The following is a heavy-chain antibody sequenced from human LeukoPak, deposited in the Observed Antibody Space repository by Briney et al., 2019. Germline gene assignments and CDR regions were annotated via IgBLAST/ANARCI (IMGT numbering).Heavy chain of an antibody. CDR1: GGTFSSYA. CDR3: AREDSVGPFDY. Sequence: SVTVSCKASGGTFSSYAISWVRQAPGQGLEWMGGIIPIFDTSNYAQKFQGRVTITADKSTSTAYMELSSLRSEDTAVYYCAREDSVGPFDYWGQGTLVTVTS. V-gene: IGHV1-69*06. D-gene: IGHD1-26*01. J-gene: IGHJ4*02. CDR2: IIPIFDTS.